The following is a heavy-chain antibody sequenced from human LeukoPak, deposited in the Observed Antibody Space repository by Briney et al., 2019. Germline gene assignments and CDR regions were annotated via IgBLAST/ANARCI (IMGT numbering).Heavy chain of an antibody. D-gene: IGHD3-10*02. CDR3: AELGITMIGGV. CDR2: IRSSGSTI. Sequence: GGSLRLSCAASGFTFSSCGMHWVRQAPGKGVEWVSYIRSSGSTIYYADSVKGRFTISRDNAKNSLYLQMNSLRAEDTAVYYCAELGITMIGGVWGKGTTVTISS. CDR1: GFTFSSCG. J-gene: IGHJ6*04. V-gene: IGHV3-48*04.